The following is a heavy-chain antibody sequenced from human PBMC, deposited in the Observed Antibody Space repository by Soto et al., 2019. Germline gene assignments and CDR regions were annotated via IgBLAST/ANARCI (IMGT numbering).Heavy chain of an antibody. Sequence: GGSMRLSCAASGFPITSYSMNWVRQDPGKGLEWVSYIRGTTHYADSVKGRFTISRDNARSSLYLQMNSLRADDTAVYYCARDDSFAFDIWGQGTMVTVSS. CDR1: GFPITSYS. CDR2: IRGTT. J-gene: IGHJ3*02. CDR3: ARDDSFAFDI. V-gene: IGHV3-48*01. D-gene: IGHD2-21*01.